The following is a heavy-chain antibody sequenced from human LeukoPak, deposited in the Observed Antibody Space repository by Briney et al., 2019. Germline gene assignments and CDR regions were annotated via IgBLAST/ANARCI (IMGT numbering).Heavy chain of an antibody. CDR1: GFTVSSNY. Sequence: PGGSLRLSCAASGFTVSSNYMSWVRQAQGEGLEWVSAIYSGGSTYYADSVKGRFTISRDNAKTSLYLQMNSLRAEDTAVYYCARDYSGSGSYYYYYMDVWGKGTTVTVSS. D-gene: IGHD3-10*01. CDR3: ARDYSGSGSYYYYYMDV. CDR2: IYSGGST. J-gene: IGHJ6*03. V-gene: IGHV3-53*01.